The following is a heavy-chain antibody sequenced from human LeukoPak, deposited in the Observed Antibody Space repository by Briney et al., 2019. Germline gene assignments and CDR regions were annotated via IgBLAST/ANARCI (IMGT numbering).Heavy chain of an antibody. J-gene: IGHJ4*02. V-gene: IGHV3-9*01. CDR2: ISWNSGSI. CDR3: ARDAYSHCSYTTCYTGYFDH. CDR1: GFTFDDYA. D-gene: IGHD2-2*02. Sequence: LPGGSLRLSCAASGFTFDDYAMHWVRQAPGKGLEWVSGISWNSGSIGYADSVKGRFTISRDNAKNSLYLQMNSLRAEDTAVYFCARDAYSHCSYTTCYTGYFDHWGQGTLVTVSS.